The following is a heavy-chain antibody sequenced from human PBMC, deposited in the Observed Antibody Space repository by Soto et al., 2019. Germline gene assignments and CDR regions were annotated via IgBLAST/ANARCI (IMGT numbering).Heavy chain of an antibody. Sequence: PGGSLRLSCAASGFTVSSNYMSWVRQAPGKGLEWVSVIYTGGSTYYADSVKGRFTISRDNSKNTLYLQMNNLRVGDTAVYYCARAYLGKLPRRADYYYAMDVWGRGTTVTVSS. J-gene: IGHJ6*02. D-gene: IGHD3-10*01. CDR2: IYTGGST. CDR3: ARAYLGKLPRRADYYYAMDV. V-gene: IGHV3-53*01. CDR1: GFTVSSNY.